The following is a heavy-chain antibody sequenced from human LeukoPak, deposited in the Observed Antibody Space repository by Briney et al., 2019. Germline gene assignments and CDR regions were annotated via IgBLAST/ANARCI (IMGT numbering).Heavy chain of an antibody. V-gene: IGHV3-33*06. J-gene: IGHJ6*03. CDR2: VWYSGNNK. CDR3: AKSDYYGSGSYMDV. Sequence: GGSLRLSCAASGFTFSSYAMSWVRQAPGKGLEWVAEVWYSGNNKNYADSVKGRFTISRDNSKNTLYLQMNSLRAEDTAVYYCAKSDYYGSGSYMDVWGKGTTVTVSS. CDR1: GFTFSSYA. D-gene: IGHD3-10*01.